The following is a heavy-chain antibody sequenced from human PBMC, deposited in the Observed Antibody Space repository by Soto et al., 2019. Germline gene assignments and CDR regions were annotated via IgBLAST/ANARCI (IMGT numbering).Heavy chain of an antibody. D-gene: IGHD5-12*01. Sequence: GGSLRLSCAASGFTFSSYGMHWVRQAPGKGLEWVAVISYDGSNKYYADSVKGRFTISRDNSKNTLYLQMNSLRAEDTAVYYCAKDIDGLATVFDYWGQGTLVTVSS. CDR1: GFTFSSYG. J-gene: IGHJ4*02. CDR3: AKDIDGLATVFDY. V-gene: IGHV3-30*18. CDR2: ISYDGSNK.